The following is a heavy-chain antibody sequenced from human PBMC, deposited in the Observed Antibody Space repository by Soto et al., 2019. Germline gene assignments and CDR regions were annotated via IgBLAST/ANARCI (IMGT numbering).Heavy chain of an antibody. D-gene: IGHD6-25*01. V-gene: IGHV5-51*01. CDR1: GCSFTSYW. J-gene: IGHJ6*02. CDR2: IYPVDSDT. Sequence: PGESLKISCKGSGCSFTSYWIGWVRQMPGKGLEWMGIIYPVDSDTRYSPSFQGQVTISADKSISTAYLQWSSLKASDTAMYYCAARGIAAYGDYYGMDVWGQGTTVTVSS. CDR3: AARGIAAYGDYYGMDV.